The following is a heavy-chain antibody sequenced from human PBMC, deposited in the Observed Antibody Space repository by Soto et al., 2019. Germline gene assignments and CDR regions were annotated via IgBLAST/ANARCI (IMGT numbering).Heavy chain of an antibody. CDR3: ARSVGYCISTSCRNRGDGYGMDV. Sequence: SVKVSCKASGYTFTYRYLHWVRQAPGQALEWMGWITPFNGNTNYAQKFQDRVTITRDRSMSTAYMELSSLRSEDTAMYYCARSVGYCISTSCRNRGDGYGMDVWGQGTTVTVSS. V-gene: IGHV1-45*02. CDR1: GYTFTYRY. D-gene: IGHD2-2*01. CDR2: ITPFNGNT. J-gene: IGHJ6*02.